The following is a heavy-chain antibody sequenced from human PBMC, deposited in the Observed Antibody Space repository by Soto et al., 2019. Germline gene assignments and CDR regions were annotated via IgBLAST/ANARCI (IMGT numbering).Heavy chain of an antibody. J-gene: IGHJ4*02. V-gene: IGHV3-64*01. D-gene: IGHD1-7*01. CDR1: GFTFSSYD. Sequence: EVQLAESGGGMVQPGGSLRLSCVASGFTFSSYDMHWVRQAPGKGLEYVSSISSNGGTTYYGNSVKGRFTISRDNSKNTLYLQMGSLRAEVIAVYYFVRRVSGNYDYWGQGTLVTVSS. CDR2: ISSNGGTT. CDR3: VRRVSGNYDY.